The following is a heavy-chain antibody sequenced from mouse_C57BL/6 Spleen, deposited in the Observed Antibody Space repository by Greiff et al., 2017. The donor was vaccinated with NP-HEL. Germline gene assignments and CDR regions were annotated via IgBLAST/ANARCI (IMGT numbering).Heavy chain of an antibody. V-gene: IGHV1-7*01. Sequence: QVQLQQSGAELAKPGASVKLSCKASGYTFTSYWMHWVKQRPGQGLEWIGYINPSSGYTKYNQKFKDKATLTADKSSSTAYMQLSSLTYEDSAVYYCARSPSATGVYFDYWGQGTTLTVSS. CDR1: GYTFTSYW. CDR3: ARSPSATGVYFDY. J-gene: IGHJ2*01. CDR2: INPSSGYT. D-gene: IGHD1-1*01.